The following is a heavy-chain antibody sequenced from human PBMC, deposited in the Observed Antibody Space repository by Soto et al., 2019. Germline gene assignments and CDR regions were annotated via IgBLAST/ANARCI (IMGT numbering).Heavy chain of an antibody. Sequence: SECLALTCSVSGGSINNNSYYGGLIRQPPGKGLEWVGGIFYTGTTYYSPSLKDRVTISVDTSKNSFSLNLTSVTAADTAVYFCARLVVVAPVANAWGQGTLVTVSS. CDR2: IFYTGTT. D-gene: IGHD2-2*01. V-gene: IGHV4-39*02. J-gene: IGHJ5*02. CDR3: ARLVVVAPVANA. CDR1: GGSINNNSYY.